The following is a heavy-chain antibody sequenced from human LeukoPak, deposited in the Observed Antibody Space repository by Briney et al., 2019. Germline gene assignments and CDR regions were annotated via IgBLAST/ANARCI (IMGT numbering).Heavy chain of an antibody. CDR1: GFTFSSYW. Sequence: GGSLRLSCAASGFTFSSYWMHWVRQAPGKGLVWVSRINSDGSTTTYADSVKGRFTISRDNAKNTLYLQMNSLRAEDTAVYYGLRNLDFWGDSEAYWGQGTRVTVSS. J-gene: IGHJ4*02. CDR3: LRNLDFWGDSEAY. V-gene: IGHV3-74*01. D-gene: IGHD3-3*01. CDR2: INSDGSTT.